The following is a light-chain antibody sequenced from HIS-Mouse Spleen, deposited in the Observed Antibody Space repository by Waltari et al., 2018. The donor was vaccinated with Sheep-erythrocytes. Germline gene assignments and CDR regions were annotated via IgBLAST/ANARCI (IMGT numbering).Light chain of an antibody. V-gene: IGLV2-11*01. Sequence: QSALTQPRSVSGSPGQSVTISCTGTSSDVGCYNFVPWYQQHPGKAPKLMIYEVSKRPSGVPDRFSGSKSGNTASLTISGLQAEDEADYYCCSYAGSYNHVFATGTKVTVL. J-gene: IGLJ1*01. CDR2: EVS. CDR1: SSDVGCYNF. CDR3: CSYAGSYNHV.